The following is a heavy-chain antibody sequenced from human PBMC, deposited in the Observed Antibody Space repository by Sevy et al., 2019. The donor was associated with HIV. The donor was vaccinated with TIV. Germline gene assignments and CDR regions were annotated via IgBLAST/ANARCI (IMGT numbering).Heavy chain of an antibody. Sequence: SETLSLTCLVSGGSISGTENYWGWVRQTPEKGLEWIGSVYYKGVSYTQSTYYNPSFQSRVSISVDASNNHFSLRLTTVTAADSAVYYCARTIDSSGYWDGLDIWGQGTRVTVSS. CDR3: ARTIDSSGYWDGLDI. J-gene: IGHJ3*02. V-gene: IGHV4-39*02. CDR2: VYYKGVSYTQST. D-gene: IGHD3-22*01. CDR1: GGSISGTENY.